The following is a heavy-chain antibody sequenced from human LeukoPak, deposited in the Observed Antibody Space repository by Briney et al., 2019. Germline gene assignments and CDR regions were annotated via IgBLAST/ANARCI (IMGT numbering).Heavy chain of an antibody. V-gene: IGHV3-11*06. D-gene: IGHD2/OR15-2a*01. Sequence: GGSLRLSCAASGFTTFSDYYMSWLRHAPGKGLGWIYFISIYSTYTAYADSVKGRFTISRDNSKSSLFLQMNSLRAEDTAVYYCAIAPRGISYAFGVWGQGTMVTVSS. CDR1: GFTTFSDYY. CDR3: AIAPRGISYAFGV. CDR2: ISIYSTYT. J-gene: IGHJ3*01.